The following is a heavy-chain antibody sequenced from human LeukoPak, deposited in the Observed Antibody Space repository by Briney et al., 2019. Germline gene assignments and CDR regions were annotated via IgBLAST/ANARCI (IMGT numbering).Heavy chain of an antibody. D-gene: IGHD2-2*01. V-gene: IGHV3-30*18. CDR1: GFTFSSYG. CDR3: AKGHSTSHWYFDL. Sequence: PGGSLRLSCAASGFTFSSYGMHWVRQAPGKGLEWVAVISYDGSNKYYADSVKGRFTISRDNSKNTLYLQMNSLRAEDTAVYYCAKGHSTSHWYFDLWGRGTLVTVSS. J-gene: IGHJ2*01. CDR2: ISYDGSNK.